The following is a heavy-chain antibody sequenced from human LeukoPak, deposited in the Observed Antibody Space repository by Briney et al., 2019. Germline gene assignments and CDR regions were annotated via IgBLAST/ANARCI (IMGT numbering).Heavy chain of an antibody. Sequence: PSETLSLTCTVSGGSISSSSYYWGWIRQPPGKGLEWLGSIYYTGSAYYNPSHRGRVTISVDTSKNQFSLRLTSVTAADTAVYYCASTTGFKVYWGQGTLVTVSS. D-gene: IGHD1-1*01. J-gene: IGHJ4*02. CDR3: ASTTGFKVY. CDR1: GGSISSSSYY. CDR2: IYYTGSA. V-gene: IGHV4-39*01.